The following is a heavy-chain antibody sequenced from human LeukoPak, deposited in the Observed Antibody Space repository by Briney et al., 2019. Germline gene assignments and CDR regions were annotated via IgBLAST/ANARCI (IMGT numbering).Heavy chain of an antibody. Sequence: GGSLRLSCAASGFTFSNYWMHWVRQAPGQGLMWVSRINTDASTTNYADSVKGRFTISRDNDKNSLYLQMNSLRIEDTALYYCAKDRGYEVVFDPWGQGTLVAVSS. D-gene: IGHD5-12*01. J-gene: IGHJ5*02. CDR1: GFTFSNYW. CDR2: INTDASTT. V-gene: IGHV3-74*01. CDR3: AKDRGYEVVFDP.